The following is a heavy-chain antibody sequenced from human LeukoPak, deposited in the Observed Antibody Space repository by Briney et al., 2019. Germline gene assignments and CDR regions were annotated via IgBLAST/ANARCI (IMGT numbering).Heavy chain of an antibody. CDR2: INPNSGGT. Sequence: ASVKVSCKASGYTFTGYYIYWVRQAPGQGLEWMGWINPNSGGTKYAQKFQGRVVMTRDTSISTAYMELSSLRSADTAVYYCASEYKYDSSGANAFDIWGQGTMVTVSS. CDR3: ASEYKYDSSGANAFDI. D-gene: IGHD3-22*01. V-gene: IGHV1-2*02. CDR1: GYTFTGYY. J-gene: IGHJ3*02.